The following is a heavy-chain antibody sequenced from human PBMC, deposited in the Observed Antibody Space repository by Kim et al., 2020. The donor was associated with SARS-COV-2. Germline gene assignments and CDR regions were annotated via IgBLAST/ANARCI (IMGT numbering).Heavy chain of an antibody. J-gene: IGHJ4*02. D-gene: IGHD6-13*01. CDR3: AKDSSSSDY. Sequence: GGSLRLSCAVSGFTFSSYAMSWVRQAPGKGLEWVSAISGSGDSTYYADSVKGRFIISRDNSKNTLYLQMNSLRAEDPAVYYCAKDSSSSDYWGQGTLVTVSS. CDR1: GFTFSSYA. V-gene: IGHV3-23*01. CDR2: ISGSGDST.